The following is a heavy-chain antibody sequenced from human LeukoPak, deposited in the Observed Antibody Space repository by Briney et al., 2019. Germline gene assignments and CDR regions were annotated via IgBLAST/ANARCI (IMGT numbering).Heavy chain of an antibody. V-gene: IGHV3-48*04. J-gene: IGHJ4*02. CDR1: GFTFSSYS. Sequence: GGSLRLSCAASGFTFSSYSMNWVRQAPGKGLEWVSYISSSSSTIYYADSVKGRFTISRDNAKNSLYLQMNSLRAEDTAVYYCARDKTTYYDILTGYYPLDYWGQGTLVTVSS. CDR2: ISSSSSTI. D-gene: IGHD3-9*01. CDR3: ARDKTTYYDILTGYYPLDY.